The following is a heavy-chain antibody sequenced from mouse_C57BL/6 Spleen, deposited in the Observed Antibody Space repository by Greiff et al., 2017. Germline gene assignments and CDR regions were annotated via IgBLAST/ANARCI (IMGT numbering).Heavy chain of an antibody. CDR2: ISYDGSN. CDR1: GYSITSGYY. J-gene: IGHJ2*01. D-gene: IGHD1-1*01. V-gene: IGHV3-6*01. Sequence: EVKLVESGPGLVKPSQSLSLTCSVTGYSITSGYYWNWIRQFPGNKLEWMGYISYDGSNNYNPSLKNRISITRDTSKNQFFLKLTSVTTEDTATYYCARESYYGSSHDYWGQGTTLTVSS. CDR3: ARESYYGSSHDY.